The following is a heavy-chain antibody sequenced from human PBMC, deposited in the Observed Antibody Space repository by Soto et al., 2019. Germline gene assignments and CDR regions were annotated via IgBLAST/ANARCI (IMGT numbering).Heavy chain of an antibody. J-gene: IGHJ4*02. D-gene: IGHD2-15*01. Sequence: SETLSLTCTVGGVPISGFYWSWIRQPPGRGLEYIAHVHSSGDTTYNPSLRSRVTMSVDTSKNHFSLKLTSVTAADTAVYYCARREIVPPHGGFDYWGQGTLVTVSS. CDR3: ARREIVPPHGGFDY. V-gene: IGHV4-59*01. CDR1: GVPISGFY. CDR2: VHSSGDT.